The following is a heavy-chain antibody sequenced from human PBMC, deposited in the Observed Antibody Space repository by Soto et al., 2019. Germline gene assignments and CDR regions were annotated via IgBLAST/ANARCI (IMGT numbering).Heavy chain of an antibody. CDR3: ARVTVMEFFYSYYGMDV. V-gene: IGHV3-21*01. D-gene: IGHD4-17*01. J-gene: IGHJ6*02. Sequence: XGSLRLSCAASGFTFSSYSMNWVRQSPGKGLEWVSSISSSSSYIYYADSVKGRFTISRDNAKNSLYLQMNSLRAEDTAVYYCARVTVMEFFYSYYGMDVWGQGTTVTVSS. CDR1: GFTFSSYS. CDR2: ISSSSSYI.